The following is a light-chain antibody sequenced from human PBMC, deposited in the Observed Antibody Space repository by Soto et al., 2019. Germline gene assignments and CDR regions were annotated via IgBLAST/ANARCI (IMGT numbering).Light chain of an antibody. CDR1: QSVSSN. CDR3: QQYNNWPPST. Sequence: EIVMTQSPTTLSVTVRERATLXXRASQSVSSNLAWYQQKPGQAPRLLXYGTSTRATGSPARFSGSGSGREFTLTISSLQSEDSAVYYCQQYNNWPPSTFGQGTRLEIK. V-gene: IGKV3D-15*01. J-gene: IGKJ5*01. CDR2: GTS.